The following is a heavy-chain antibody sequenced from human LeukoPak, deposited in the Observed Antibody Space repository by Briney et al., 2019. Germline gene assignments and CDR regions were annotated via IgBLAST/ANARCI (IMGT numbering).Heavy chain of an antibody. D-gene: IGHD3-10*01. CDR1: GFTFSSYE. Sequence: GGSLRLSCAASGFTFSSYEMNWVRQAPGQGLEWVSYISSSGSTIYYADSVKGRFTISRDNAKNSLYLQMNSLRAEDAAVYYCAKVTMVRGATIWGQGTMVIVSS. CDR2: ISSSGSTI. V-gene: IGHV3-48*03. CDR3: AKVTMVRGATI. J-gene: IGHJ3*02.